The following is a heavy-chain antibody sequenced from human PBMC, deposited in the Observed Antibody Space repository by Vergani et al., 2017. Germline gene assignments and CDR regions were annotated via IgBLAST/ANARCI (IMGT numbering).Heavy chain of an antibody. Sequence: QVQLQESGPGLVKPSQTLSLTCTVSGGSINSHNYYWSWIRQPAGKGLEWIGRIHTSGSTNYNPSLKSRVTMSEDTSKTQFSLNLTSVTAADTAVYFCARGSCLGGGCYKGLFDSWGQGILVTVSS. V-gene: IGHV4-61*02. J-gene: IGHJ4*02. D-gene: IGHD2-21*01. CDR2: IHTSGST. CDR1: GGSINSHNYY. CDR3: ARGSCLGGGCYKGLFDS.